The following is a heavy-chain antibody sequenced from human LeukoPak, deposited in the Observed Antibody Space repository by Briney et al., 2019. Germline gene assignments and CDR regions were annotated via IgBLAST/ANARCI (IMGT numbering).Heavy chain of an antibody. Sequence: SVKVSFKASGYTFTSYGISWVRQAPGQGLEWMGWISAYNGNTNYAQKLQGRVTMTTDTSTSTAYMELRSLRSDDTAVYYCASVAARYCSSTSCYDYWGQGTLVTVSS. J-gene: IGHJ4*02. V-gene: IGHV1-18*01. D-gene: IGHD2-2*01. CDR3: ASVAARYCSSTSCYDY. CDR2: ISAYNGNT. CDR1: GYTFTSYG.